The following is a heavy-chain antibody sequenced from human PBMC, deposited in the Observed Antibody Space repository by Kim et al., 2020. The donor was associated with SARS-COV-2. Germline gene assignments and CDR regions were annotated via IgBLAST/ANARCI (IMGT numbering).Heavy chain of an antibody. CDR1: GFTFSSYA. Sequence: GGSLRLSCAASGFTFSSYAMHWVRQAPGKGLEWVAVISYDGSNKYYADSVKGRFTISRDNSKNTLYLQMNSLRAEDTAVYYCARETSRPWFGELSREYYFDYWGQGTLVTVSS. V-gene: IGHV3-30*04. CDR3: ARETSRPWFGELSREYYFDY. D-gene: IGHD3-10*01. CDR2: ISYDGSNK. J-gene: IGHJ4*02.